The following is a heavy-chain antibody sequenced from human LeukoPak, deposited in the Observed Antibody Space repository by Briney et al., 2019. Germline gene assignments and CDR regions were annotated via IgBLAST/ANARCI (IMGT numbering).Heavy chain of an antibody. V-gene: IGHV3-30*18. D-gene: IGHD4-17*01. Sequence: GGSLRLSCAASGFTFSSYGMHWVRQAPGKGLEWVAVISYDGSNKYYSDSVKGRFTISRDNSKNTLYLQMNSLRAEDTAVYYCAKPEVDYGDSRYWFDPWGQGTLVTVSS. CDR3: AKPEVDYGDSRYWFDP. J-gene: IGHJ5*02. CDR1: GFTFSSYG. CDR2: ISYDGSNK.